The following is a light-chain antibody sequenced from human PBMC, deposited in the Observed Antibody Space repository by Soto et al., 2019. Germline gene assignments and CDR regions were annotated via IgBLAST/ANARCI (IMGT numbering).Light chain of an antibody. J-gene: IGLJ2*01. Sequence: QAVVTQPPSVSGAPGQRVTISCTGSSSNIGAGYDVHWYQQLPGTAPKLLIYGNSNRPSGVPDRFSASKSGTSASLAITGLQAEDEADYYCQSYDSSLSASGVFGGGTQLTVL. CDR1: SSNIGAGYD. V-gene: IGLV1-40*01. CDR2: GNS. CDR3: QSYDSSLSASGV.